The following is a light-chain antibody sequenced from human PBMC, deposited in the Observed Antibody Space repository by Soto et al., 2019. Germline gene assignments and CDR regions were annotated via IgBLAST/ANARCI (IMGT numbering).Light chain of an antibody. CDR1: QSVSKNF. CDR3: QQYDSSPPT. CDR2: AAS. J-gene: IGKJ4*02. V-gene: IGKV3-20*01. Sequence: EIVLTQSPGTLSLSPGERATLSCRASQSVSKNFLAWYQQKPGQAPRLLIGAASNRATGIPDRFSGSGSGTDFSLTIDRLEPEDLAVYFCQQYDSSPPTFGGGTKVAIK.